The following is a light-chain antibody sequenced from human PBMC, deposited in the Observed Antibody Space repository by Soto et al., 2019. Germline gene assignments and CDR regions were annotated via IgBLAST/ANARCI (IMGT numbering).Light chain of an antibody. CDR2: KAS. CDR1: QSISSW. CDR3: QETYRSPVT. J-gene: IGKJ2*01. Sequence: DIQMTQSPSTLSASVGDRVTITCRASQSISSWLAWYQQKPGKAPKLLIYKASSLESGVPSRFSGSGSGTEFTLTISSLQPEDCATYYCQETYRSPVTFGQGTKWIS. V-gene: IGKV1-5*03.